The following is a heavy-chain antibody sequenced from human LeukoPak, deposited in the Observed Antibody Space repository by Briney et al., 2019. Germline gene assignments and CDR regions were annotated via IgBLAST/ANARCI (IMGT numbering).Heavy chain of an antibody. J-gene: IGHJ5*02. CDR3: ARALAAGMMGWFDP. CDR1: GGSISSYY. V-gene: IGHV4-59*01. CDR2: IYYSGST. D-gene: IGHD6-13*01. Sequence: KPSETLSLTCTVSGGSISSYYWSWIRQPPGKGLEWIGYIYYSGSTNYNPSLKSRVTISVDTSKNQFSLKLSSVTAADTVVYYCARALAAGMMGWFDPWGQGTLVTVSS.